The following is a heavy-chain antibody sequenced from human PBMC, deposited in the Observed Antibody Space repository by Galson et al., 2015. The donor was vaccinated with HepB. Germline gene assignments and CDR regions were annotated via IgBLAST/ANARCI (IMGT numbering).Heavy chain of an antibody. V-gene: IGHV3-9*01. Sequence: SLRLSCAASGFTFDDYAMHWVRQAPGKGLEWVSGLSWNGGNIGYADSVKGRFTISRDNAKNSLYLHMNSLRPEDTAFYFCTRGNSGYTYGGLPQGFWGQGTQVTVSS. CDR2: LSWNGGNI. J-gene: IGHJ4*02. CDR3: TRGNSGYTYGGLPQGF. D-gene: IGHD5-18*01. CDR1: GFTFDDYA.